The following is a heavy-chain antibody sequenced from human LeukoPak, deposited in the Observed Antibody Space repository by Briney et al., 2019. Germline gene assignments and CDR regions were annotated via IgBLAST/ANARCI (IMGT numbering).Heavy chain of an antibody. Sequence: GGSLRLSCAASGFTFSSYGMHWVRQAPGKGLEWVAVISYDGSNKYYADSVKGRFTISRDNSKNTLYLQMNSLRAEDTAVYYCAKDSSIAVAGSHDYWGQGTLVTVSS. CDR3: AKDSSIAVAGSHDY. D-gene: IGHD6-19*01. CDR2: ISYDGSNK. J-gene: IGHJ4*02. V-gene: IGHV3-30*18. CDR1: GFTFSSYG.